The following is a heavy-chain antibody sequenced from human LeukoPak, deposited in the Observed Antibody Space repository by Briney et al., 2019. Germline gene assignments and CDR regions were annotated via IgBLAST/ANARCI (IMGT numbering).Heavy chain of an antibody. CDR3: ARDRDYGSGSYYDY. D-gene: IGHD3-10*01. J-gene: IGHJ4*02. Sequence: SEPLSLTCAVSGYSIGSGYYWGWIRQPPGKGLEWIGSIYHSGSTYYNPSLKSRVTISVDTSKNQFSLKLSSVTAADTAVYYCARDRDYGSGSYYDYWGQGTLVTVSS. CDR1: GYSIGSGYY. V-gene: IGHV4-38-2*02. CDR2: IYHSGST.